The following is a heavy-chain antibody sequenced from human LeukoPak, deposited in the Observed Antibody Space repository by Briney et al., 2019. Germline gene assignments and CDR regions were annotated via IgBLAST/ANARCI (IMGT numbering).Heavy chain of an antibody. Sequence: SETLSLTCTVSGGSISSYYWSWIRQPPGKGLEWIGYIYYSGSTNYNPSLKSRVTISVDTSKNQFSLKLSSVTAADTAVYYCARERRFGESERHYFDYWGQGTLVTVSS. J-gene: IGHJ4*02. CDR1: GGSISSYY. D-gene: IGHD3-10*01. V-gene: IGHV4-59*12. CDR3: ARERRFGESERHYFDY. CDR2: IYYSGST.